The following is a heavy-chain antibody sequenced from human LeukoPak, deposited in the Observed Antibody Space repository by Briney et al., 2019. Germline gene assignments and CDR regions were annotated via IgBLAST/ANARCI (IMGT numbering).Heavy chain of an antibody. CDR1: GFTFSSYS. V-gene: IGHV3-21*01. CDR3: AKGGAYCGGDCYLYGMDV. J-gene: IGHJ6*02. D-gene: IGHD2-21*02. CDR2: ISSSSSYI. Sequence: PGGSLRLSCAASGFTFSSYSMNWVRQAPGKGLEWVSSISSSSSYIYYADSVKGRFTISRDNAKNSLYLQMNSLRAEDTAVYYCAKGGAYCGGDCYLYGMDVWGQGTTVTVSS.